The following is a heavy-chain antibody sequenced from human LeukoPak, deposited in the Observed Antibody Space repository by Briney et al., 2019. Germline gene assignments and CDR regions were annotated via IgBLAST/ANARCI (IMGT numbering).Heavy chain of an antibody. D-gene: IGHD2-2*01. CDR2: TYYSGST. CDR1: GGSISSSSYY. Sequence: SETLSLTCTVSGGSISSSSYYWGWLRQPPGKGLEWIGSTYYSGSTYYNPSLKSRVTISVDTSKNQFSLKLSSVTAADTAVYYCARTYCDTTTCYRFDSWGQGILVTVSS. V-gene: IGHV4-39*01. J-gene: IGHJ4*02. CDR3: ARTYCDTTTCYRFDS.